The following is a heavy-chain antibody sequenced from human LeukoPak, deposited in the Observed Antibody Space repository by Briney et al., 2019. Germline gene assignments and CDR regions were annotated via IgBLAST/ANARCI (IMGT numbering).Heavy chain of an antibody. V-gene: IGHV4-39*07. J-gene: IGHJ4*02. CDR3: ARDPSTPTAFDY. D-gene: IGHD6-25*01. CDR2: ISFNENT. Sequence: PSETLALTCNVSGGSISGRTYYWGWIRQPPGKGLEWIGSISFNENTYYNPSLKGRVTVSVDRSKNHFSLKLNSVTAADTAVYYWARDPSTPTAFDYWGQGALVTVSS. CDR1: GGSISGRTYY.